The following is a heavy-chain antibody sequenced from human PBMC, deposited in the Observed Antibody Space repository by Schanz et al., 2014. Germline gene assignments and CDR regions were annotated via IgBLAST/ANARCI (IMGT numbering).Heavy chain of an antibody. CDR1: GGTFVTFF. D-gene: IGHD3-22*01. CDR3: ARDIQYHYDTSGPVGAFDI. Sequence: QVHLVQSGAEVKEPGSSVKVSCKPSGGTFVTFFFTWVRQAPGQGPQWMGRISPLLGVANYAQEFQGRLTIPADTSTSTAYMDLSSLRSDDTAVYYCARDIQYHYDTSGPVGAFDIWGQGTVVTVSS. J-gene: IGHJ3*02. CDR2: ISPLLGVA. V-gene: IGHV1-69*04.